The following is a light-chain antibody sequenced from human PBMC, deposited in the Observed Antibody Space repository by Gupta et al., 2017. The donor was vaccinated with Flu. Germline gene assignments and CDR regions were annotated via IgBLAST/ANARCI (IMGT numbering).Light chain of an antibody. CDR2: KAS. CDR1: QSISSW. Sequence: DIQMTQSPSTLSASVGDRVTITCRASQSISSWLAWYQQKPGKAPKLLIYKASSLESGVPSSFSGSGSGTEFTLTISSLQPDDFATYYCQQYKSYSLTFGQGTKVEIK. J-gene: IGKJ1*01. V-gene: IGKV1-5*03. CDR3: QQYKSYSLT.